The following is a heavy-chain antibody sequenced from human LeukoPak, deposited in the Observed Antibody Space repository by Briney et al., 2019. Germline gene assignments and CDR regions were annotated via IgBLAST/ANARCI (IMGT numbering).Heavy chain of an antibody. CDR1: GGSVSSGSYY. D-gene: IGHD2/OR15-2a*01. Sequence: SETLSLTCTVSGGSVSSGSYYWSWIRQPPGKGLEWIGYIYYSGSTNYNPSLKSRVTISVDTSKNQFSLKLSSVTAADTAVYYCARGELLWYSFDYWGQGTLVTVSS. J-gene: IGHJ4*02. CDR3: ARGELLWYSFDY. CDR2: IYYSGST. V-gene: IGHV4-61*01.